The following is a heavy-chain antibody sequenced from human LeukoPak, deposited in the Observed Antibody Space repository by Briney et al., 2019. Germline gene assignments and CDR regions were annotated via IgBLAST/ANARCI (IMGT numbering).Heavy chain of an antibody. V-gene: IGHV3-20*04. J-gene: IGHJ6*03. CDR3: ARAQGAHYYYYYMDV. D-gene: IGHD1-26*01. CDR1: GFTFYDYG. Sequence: PGGSLRLSCAASGFTFYDYGMSWVRQAPGKGLEWVSGINWNGGSTGYADSVKGRFTISRDNAKNSLYLQMNSLRAEDTALYYCARAQGAHYYYYYMDVWGKGTTVTVSS. CDR2: INWNGGST.